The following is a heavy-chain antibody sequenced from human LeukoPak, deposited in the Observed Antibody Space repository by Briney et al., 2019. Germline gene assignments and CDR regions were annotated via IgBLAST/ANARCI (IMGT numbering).Heavy chain of an antibody. CDR1: RFTFSTYA. V-gene: IGHV3-23*01. CDR2: ISGSGNDA. J-gene: IGHJ3*02. D-gene: IGHD2-15*01. CDR3: AKHLFWRSTVAVDVFDI. Sequence: GGSLRLSCAASRFTFSTYALSWVRQAPGKVLEWVSVISGSGNDAHYADSVKGRFTISRDNSKNLLYLQMNSLRADDTAVYYCAKHLFWRSTVAVDVFDIWGQGTMVTVSS.